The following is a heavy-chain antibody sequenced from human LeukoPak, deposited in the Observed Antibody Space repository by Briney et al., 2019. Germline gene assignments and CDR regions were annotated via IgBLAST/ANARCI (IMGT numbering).Heavy chain of an antibody. V-gene: IGHV1-18*04. J-gene: IGHJ4*02. Sequence: ASVKVSCKASGYTFTNYGISWVRQAPGQGLEWMGWISAYNGNTNCAQKLQGRVTLTTDTSTSTAYMELRSLRSDDTAVYYCARGFIAPAGPLSAVDYWGQGTLVTVSS. CDR2: ISAYNGNT. CDR3: ARGFIAPAGPLSAVDY. CDR1: GYTFTNYG. D-gene: IGHD6-13*01.